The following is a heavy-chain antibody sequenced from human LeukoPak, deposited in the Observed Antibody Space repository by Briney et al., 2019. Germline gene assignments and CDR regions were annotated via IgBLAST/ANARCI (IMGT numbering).Heavy chain of an antibody. J-gene: IGHJ5*01. CDR2: ISAYNGNT. V-gene: IGHV1-18*01. Sequence: GASVKVSCKASGYTFTSYGISWVRQAPGQGLEWMGWISAYNGNTNYAQKLQGRVTMTTDTSTGTAYLDLSDLRSEDTATYYCARGDYCPSTSCFNWFDSWGQGTLVTVSS. CDR3: ARGDYCPSTSCFNWFDS. CDR1: GYTFTSYG. D-gene: IGHD2-2*01.